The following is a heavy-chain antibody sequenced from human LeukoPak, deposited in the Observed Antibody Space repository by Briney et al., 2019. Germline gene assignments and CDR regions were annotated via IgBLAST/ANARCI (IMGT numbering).Heavy chain of an antibody. CDR2: IYYSGST. CDR1: GGSISSYY. CDR3: GSGWRGYSYGYMKY. D-gene: IGHD5-18*01. J-gene: IGHJ4*02. Sequence: SETLSLTCTVSGGSISSYYWSWIRQPPGKGLEWMGYIYYSGSTNYNTSLTSRVTISVDTSKNQFSLKLSSVTAADTAVYYGGSGWRGYSYGYMKYWGQGTLVTVS. V-gene: IGHV4-59*01.